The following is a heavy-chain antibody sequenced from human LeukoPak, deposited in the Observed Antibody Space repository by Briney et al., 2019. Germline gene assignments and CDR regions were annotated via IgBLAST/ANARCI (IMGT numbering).Heavy chain of an antibody. D-gene: IGHD2-15*01. CDR3: ARARVGVVAAPPNGYYYYYMDV. V-gene: IGHV1-69*13. J-gene: IGHJ6*03. CDR2: IIPIFDTT. CDR1: GGTFTNYA. Sequence: ASVKVSCKAPGGTFTNYAISWVRQAPGQGLEWMGGIIPIFDTTKYAQKFQGRVTITADGSTSTAYMELSSLTSEDTAVYYCARARVGVVAAPPNGYYYYYMDVWGKGTTVTVSS.